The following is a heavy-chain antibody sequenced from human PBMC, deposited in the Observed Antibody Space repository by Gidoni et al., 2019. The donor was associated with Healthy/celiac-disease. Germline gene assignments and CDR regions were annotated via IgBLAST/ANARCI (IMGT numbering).Heavy chain of an antibody. CDR3: ARDAEVSYYYGMDV. CDR1: GGSVSSGSYY. J-gene: IGHJ6*02. V-gene: IGHV4-61*01. Sequence: QVQLQESGPGLVKPSATLSLTCPVSGGSVSSGSYYWSWIRQPPGKGLEWIGYIYYSGSTNYNPSLKSRVTISVDTSKNQFSLKLSSVTAADTAVYYCARDAEVSYYYGMDVWGQGTTVTVSS. CDR2: IYYSGST.